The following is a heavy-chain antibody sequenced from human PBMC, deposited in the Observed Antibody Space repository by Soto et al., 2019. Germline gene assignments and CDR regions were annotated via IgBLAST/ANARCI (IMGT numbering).Heavy chain of an antibody. CDR1: GGTFSSYA. Sequence: QVQLVQSGAEVKKPGSSVKVSCKASGGTFSSYAISWVRQAPGQGLEGMGGIIPIFGTANYGQKVQGRVMITADESTSTAYMELSSLRSEDTVVYYCARDSSKGYSSSWYGYWGQGTLVTVSS. D-gene: IGHD6-13*01. CDR3: ARDSSKGYSSSWYGY. CDR2: IIPIFGTA. J-gene: IGHJ4*02. V-gene: IGHV1-69*01.